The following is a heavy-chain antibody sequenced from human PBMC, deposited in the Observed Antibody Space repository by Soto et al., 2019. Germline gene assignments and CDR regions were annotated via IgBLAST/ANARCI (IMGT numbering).Heavy chain of an antibody. CDR2: ISGSGGST. V-gene: IGHV3-23*01. Sequence: PGGSLRLSCAASGFTFSSYAMSWVRQAPGKGLEWVSAISGSGGSTYYADSVKGRFTISRDNSKNTLYLQMNSLRAEDTAVYYCAKVRGRSSSWFLDWYFDLWGRGTLVTVSS. CDR3: AKVRGRSSSWFLDWYFDL. D-gene: IGHD6-13*01. CDR1: GFTFSSYA. J-gene: IGHJ2*01.